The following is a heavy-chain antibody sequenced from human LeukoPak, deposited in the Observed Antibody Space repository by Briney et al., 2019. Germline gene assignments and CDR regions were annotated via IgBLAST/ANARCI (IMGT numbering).Heavy chain of an antibody. CDR2: INPNSGGT. Sequence: ASVKVSCKASGYTFTGYYMHWVRQAPGQGLEWMGWINPNSGGTNYAQKFQGRVTMTRDTSISTAYMELSRLRSDDTAVYYCARVRCSGGSCYEGGFLNYWGQGTLVTVSS. CDR1: GYTFTGYY. D-gene: IGHD2-15*01. V-gene: IGHV1-2*02. CDR3: ARVRCSGGSCYEGGFLNY. J-gene: IGHJ4*02.